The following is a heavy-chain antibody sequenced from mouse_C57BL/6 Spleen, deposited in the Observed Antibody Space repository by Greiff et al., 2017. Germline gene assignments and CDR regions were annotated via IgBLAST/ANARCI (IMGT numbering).Heavy chain of an antibody. CDR3: ASRATVVPYAMDY. CDR2: ISYDGSN. CDR1: GYSITSGYY. J-gene: IGHJ4*01. V-gene: IGHV3-6*01. Sequence: EVHLVESGPGLVKPSQSLSLTCSVTGYSITSGYYWNWIRQFPGNKLEWMGYISYDGSNNYNPSLTNRISITRDTTKNQFFLKLNSVTTEDTATYYCASRATVVPYAMDYWGQGTSVTVSS. D-gene: IGHD1-1*01.